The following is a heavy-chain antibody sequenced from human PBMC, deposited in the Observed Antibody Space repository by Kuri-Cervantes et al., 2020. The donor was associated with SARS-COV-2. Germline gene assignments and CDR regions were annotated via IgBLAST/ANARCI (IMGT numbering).Heavy chain of an antibody. D-gene: IGHD1-26*01. V-gene: IGHV3-20*01. CDR3: ARERSGSYDY. CDR2: INWNGGST. Sequence: ETLSLTCAASGFTFDDYGMSWVRQAPGKGLEWVSGINWNGGSTGYADSVKGRFTISRDSAKNSLYLQMNSLRAEDTALYHCARERSGSYDYWGQGTLVTVSS. CDR1: GFTFDDYG. J-gene: IGHJ4*02.